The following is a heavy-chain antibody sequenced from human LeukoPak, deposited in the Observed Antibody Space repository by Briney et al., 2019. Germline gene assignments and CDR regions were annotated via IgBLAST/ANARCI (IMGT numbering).Heavy chain of an antibody. CDR3: ATKGGVVGATNFDY. CDR2: IYHNGDT. V-gene: IGHV4-30-4*08. D-gene: IGHD1-26*01. CDR1: GGSIISGDYY. J-gene: IGHJ4*02. Sequence: SETLSLTCIVSGGSIISGDYYWTWIRQPPGKGLEWIGYIYHNGDTYYNPSLKSRVTISVDTSKNQFSLKLSSVTAADTAVYYCATKGGVVGATNFDYWGQGTLVTVSS.